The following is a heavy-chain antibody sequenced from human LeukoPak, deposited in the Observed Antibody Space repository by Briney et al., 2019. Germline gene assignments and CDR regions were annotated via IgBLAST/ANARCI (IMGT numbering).Heavy chain of an antibody. CDR3: ARDGAHCTNGVCYSYGAFDI. V-gene: IGHV3-66*02. CDR1: GFTVSGNY. D-gene: IGHD2-8*01. Sequence: PGGSLRLSCAASGFTVSGNYMSRVRQAPGKRLEWVSVIYSGGSTYYADSVKGRFTISRDNSKNTLYLQMNSLRAEDTAVCYCARDGAHCTNGVCYSYGAFDIWGQGTMVTVSS. J-gene: IGHJ3*02. CDR2: IYSGGST.